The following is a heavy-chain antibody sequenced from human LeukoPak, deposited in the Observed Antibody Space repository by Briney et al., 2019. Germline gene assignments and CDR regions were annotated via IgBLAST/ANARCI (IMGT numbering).Heavy chain of an antibody. V-gene: IGHV3-21*01. J-gene: IGHJ4*02. CDR1: GFTFSSYS. CDR2: ISSSSSYI. CDR3: ARGPRRYPYLGDY. D-gene: IGHD1-1*01. Sequence: GGSLRLSCAASGFTFSSYSMNWGRQAPGKGLEWVSSISSSSSYIYYADSVKGRFTISRDNAKNSLYLQMNSLRAEDTAVYYCARGPRRYPYLGDYWGQGTLVTVSS.